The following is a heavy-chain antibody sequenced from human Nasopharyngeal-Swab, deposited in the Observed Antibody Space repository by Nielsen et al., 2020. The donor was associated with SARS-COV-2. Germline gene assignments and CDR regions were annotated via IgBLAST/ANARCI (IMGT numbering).Heavy chain of an antibody. V-gene: IGHV3-30*04. CDR2: ISYDGSNK. CDR3: ARDGEPWIQLWSDAFDI. CDR1: GFTFSSYA. D-gene: IGHD5-18*01. Sequence: GGSLRLSCAASGFTFSSYAMHWVRQAPGKGLEWVAVISYDGSNKYYADSVKGRFTISRDNSKNTLYLQMNSLRAEDTAVYYCARDGEPWIQLWSDAFDIWGQGTMVTVSS. J-gene: IGHJ3*02.